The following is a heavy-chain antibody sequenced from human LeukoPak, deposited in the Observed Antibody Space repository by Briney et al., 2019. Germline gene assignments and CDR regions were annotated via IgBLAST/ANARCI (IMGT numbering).Heavy chain of an antibody. Sequence: SVKVSCKASGGTFSSYAISWVRQAPGQGLEWMGRIIPIFGTANYAQKFQGRVTVTTDESTSTAYMELSSLRSEDTAVYYCARDYGSGYPFDYWGQGTLVTVSS. D-gene: IGHD3-22*01. J-gene: IGHJ4*02. CDR1: GGTFSSYA. CDR3: ARDYGSGYPFDY. V-gene: IGHV1-69*05. CDR2: IIPIFGTA.